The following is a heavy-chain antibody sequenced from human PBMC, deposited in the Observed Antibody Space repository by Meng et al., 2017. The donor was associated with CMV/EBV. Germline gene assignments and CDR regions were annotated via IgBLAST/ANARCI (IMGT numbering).Heavy chain of an antibody. J-gene: IGHJ4*02. Sequence: QVRLGAAGAVVEQPRAVVRVSCKPSGSTFTGYYMHWVREAPGRGLEWMGWINPNSGGTNYAQKFQGRVTMTSDTSMSTTYMELSRLGSDDSAVYYCASDDGSLDYWGQGTLVTVSS. D-gene: IGHD6-13*01. V-gene: IGHV1-2*02. CDR1: GSTFTGYY. CDR3: ASDDGSLDY. CDR2: INPNSGGT.